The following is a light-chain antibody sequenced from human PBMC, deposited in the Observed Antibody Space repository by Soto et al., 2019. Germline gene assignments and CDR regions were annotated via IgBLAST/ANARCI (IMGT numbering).Light chain of an antibody. Sequence: QSVLTQSPSVSGTPGQRVIITCSGSSSNIGSAAVYWYQQLPGAAPKLLVYRNNQWPSGVPDRFSVSKSGTSASLAISGLRSEDEADYYCASWDDSLDGPDVVFGGGTKLTVL. CDR3: ASWDDSLDGPDVV. CDR2: RNN. V-gene: IGLV1-47*01. J-gene: IGLJ2*01. CDR1: SSNIGSAA.